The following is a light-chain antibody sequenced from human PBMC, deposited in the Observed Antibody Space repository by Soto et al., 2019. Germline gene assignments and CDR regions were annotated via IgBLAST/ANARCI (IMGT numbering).Light chain of an antibody. Sequence: QSVLTQSPSTSATPGQGVSISCSGGGSNIGTFYVSWYQHVPGTAPRLLIYANNQRPSGVPDRFSGSRSGTSASLAIRGLQSEDEADYYCAAWDDSLNGYVFGIGTKLTVL. CDR1: GSNIGTFY. V-gene: IGLV1-44*01. CDR3: AAWDDSLNGYV. J-gene: IGLJ1*01. CDR2: ANN.